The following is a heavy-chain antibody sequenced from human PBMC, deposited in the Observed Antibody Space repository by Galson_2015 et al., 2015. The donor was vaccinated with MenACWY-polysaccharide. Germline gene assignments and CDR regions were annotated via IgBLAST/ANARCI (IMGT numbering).Heavy chain of an antibody. D-gene: IGHD1-1*01. CDR2: ISHDGSNR. J-gene: IGHJ4*02. V-gene: IGHV3-30*18. CDR3: AKERQELDESYLDF. CDR1: GFIFSDYG. Sequence: CLRLSCAASGFIFSDYGIHWVRQAPGKGLEWVSFISHDGSNRHFADSVKGRFTISRDTSRNTVYMQVSSLRPEDTAVYYCAKERQELDESYLDFWGQGTLFTVSS.